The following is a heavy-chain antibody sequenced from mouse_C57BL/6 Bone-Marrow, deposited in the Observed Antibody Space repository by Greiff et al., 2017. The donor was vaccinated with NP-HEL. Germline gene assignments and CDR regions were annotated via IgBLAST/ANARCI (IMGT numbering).Heavy chain of an antibody. CDR3: TRSYGSIDY. Sequence: VQLKESGAELVRPGASVTLSCKASGYTFTDYEMHWVKQTPVHGLEWIGAIDPETGGTAYNQKFKGKAILTADKSSSTAYMELRSLTSEDSAVYYCTRSYGSIDYWGQGTTLTVSS. CDR1: GYTFTDYE. CDR2: IDPETGGT. V-gene: IGHV1-15*01. D-gene: IGHD1-1*01. J-gene: IGHJ2*01.